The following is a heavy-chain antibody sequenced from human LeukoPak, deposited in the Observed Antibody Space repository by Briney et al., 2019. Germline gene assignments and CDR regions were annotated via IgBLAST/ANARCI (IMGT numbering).Heavy chain of an antibody. J-gene: IGHJ4*02. CDR1: GLTFSSYA. V-gene: IGHV3-30*04. Sequence: GRSLRLSCAASGLTFSSYAMHWVRQAPGKGLEWVAVISYDGSNKYYADSVKGRFTISRDNSKNTLYLQMNSLRAEDTAVYYCAREWPMTPYFDYWGQGTLVTVSS. D-gene: IGHD5-24*01. CDR2: ISYDGSNK. CDR3: AREWPMTPYFDY.